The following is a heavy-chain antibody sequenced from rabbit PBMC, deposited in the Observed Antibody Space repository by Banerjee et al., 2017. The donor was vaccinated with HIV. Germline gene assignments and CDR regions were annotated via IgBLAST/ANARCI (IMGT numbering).Heavy chain of an antibody. D-gene: IGHD4-1*01. CDR1: GFSFSNKYV. CDR2: INTISGDT. V-gene: IGHV1S45*01. CDR3: ARDLAGVIGWNFNL. Sequence: QEQLEESGGGLVKPEGSLTLTCKASGFSFSNKYVMCWVRQAPGKGLEWIACINTISGDTVYATWAKGRFTISKASTTVTLQMTSLTAADTATYFCARDLAGVIGWNFNLWGPGTLVTVS. J-gene: IGHJ4*01.